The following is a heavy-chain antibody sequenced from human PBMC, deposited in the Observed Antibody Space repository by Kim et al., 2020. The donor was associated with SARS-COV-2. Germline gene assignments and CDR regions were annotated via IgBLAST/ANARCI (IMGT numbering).Heavy chain of an antibody. Sequence: GGSLRLSCAASGFTFSSYAMSWVRQAPGKGLEWVSAISGSGGSTYYADSVKGRFTISRDNSKNTLYLQMNSLRAEDTAVYYCATHRVQIFAFDYWGQGTLVTVSS. V-gene: IGHV3-23*01. CDR2: ISGSGGST. J-gene: IGHJ4*02. CDR3: ATHRVQIFAFDY. CDR1: GFTFSSYA.